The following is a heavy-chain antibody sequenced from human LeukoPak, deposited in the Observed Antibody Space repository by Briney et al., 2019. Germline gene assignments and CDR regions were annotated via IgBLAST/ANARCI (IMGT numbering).Heavy chain of an antibody. CDR3: AKDRYFYGSGSLGAFDV. D-gene: IGHD3-10*01. V-gene: IGHV3-23*01. CDR2: ISGGGST. Sequence: GGSLRLSCAASGFTFNNYAMSWVRQAPGKGLEWISAISGGGSTYRADSVKGRFTISRDNSKNTLYLQMNSLRVEDTAIYYCAKDRYFYGSGSLGAFDVWGLGTMVTVSS. CDR1: GFTFNNYA. J-gene: IGHJ3*01.